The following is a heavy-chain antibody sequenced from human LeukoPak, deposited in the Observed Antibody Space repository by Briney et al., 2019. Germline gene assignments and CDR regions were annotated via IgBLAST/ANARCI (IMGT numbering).Heavy chain of an antibody. Sequence: PGGSLRLSCAASGFTFDDYATHWVRQAPGKGLEWVSGISWNSGSIGYADSVKGRFTISRDNAKNSLYLQMNSLRAEDTALYYCAKDIGVAARLAFDYWGQGTLATVSS. CDR3: AKDIGVAARLAFDY. J-gene: IGHJ4*02. CDR2: ISWNSGSI. V-gene: IGHV3-9*01. D-gene: IGHD6-6*01. CDR1: GFTFDDYA.